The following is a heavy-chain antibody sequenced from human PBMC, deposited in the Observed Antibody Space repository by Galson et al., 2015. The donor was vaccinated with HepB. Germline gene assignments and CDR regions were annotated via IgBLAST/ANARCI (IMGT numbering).Heavy chain of an antibody. J-gene: IGHJ6*02. CDR1: GGTFSSYA. D-gene: IGHD6-13*01. V-gene: IGHV1-69*13. Sequence: SVKVSCKASGGTFSSYAISWVRQAPGQGLEWMGGIIPIFGTANYAQKFQGRVTITADGSTSTAYMELSSLRSEDTAVYYCARGQYSSSGETPYYYYYGMDVWGQGTTVTVSS. CDR3: ARGQYSSSGETPYYYYYGMDV. CDR2: IIPIFGTA.